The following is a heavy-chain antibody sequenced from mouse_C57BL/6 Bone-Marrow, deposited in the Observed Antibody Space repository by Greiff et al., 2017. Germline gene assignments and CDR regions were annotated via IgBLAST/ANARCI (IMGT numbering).Heavy chain of an antibody. CDR1: GYTFTSYW. CDR2: IHPNSGST. Sequence: VQLQQPGAELVKPGASVKLSCKASGYTFTSYWMHWVKQRPGQGLEWIGMIHPNSGSTNYNEKFKSKATLTVDKSSSTAYMQLSSLTSEVSAVYYCARWYYGSMDYWGQGTSVTVSS. V-gene: IGHV1-64*01. CDR3: ARWYYGSMDY. J-gene: IGHJ4*01. D-gene: IGHD1-1*01.